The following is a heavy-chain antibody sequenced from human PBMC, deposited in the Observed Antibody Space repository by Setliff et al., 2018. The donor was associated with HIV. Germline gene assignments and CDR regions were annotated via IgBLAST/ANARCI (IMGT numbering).Heavy chain of an antibody. D-gene: IGHD3-10*01. CDR2: VSVYNGNT. Sequence: ASMKVSCKASGYSFTFYGLHWVRQAPGQGLEWMGWVSVYNGNTKYAENFQDRLTLTKDASTGTGFMELRGLRSDDTAVYYCATPGVGAGAFDIWGRGTMVTVSS. J-gene: IGHJ3*02. CDR1: GYSFTFYG. CDR3: ATPGVGAGAFDI. V-gene: IGHV1-18*04.